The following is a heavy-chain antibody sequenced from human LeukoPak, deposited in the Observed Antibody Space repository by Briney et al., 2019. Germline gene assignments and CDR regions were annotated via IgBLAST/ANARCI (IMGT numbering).Heavy chain of an antibody. J-gene: IGHJ6*02. V-gene: IGHV3-74*01. D-gene: IGHD2-2*01. CDR3: TSSQISGSCSITRRPDYYYGMDV. CDR2: INNDGSST. CDR1: GFTFSSYW. Sequence: GGSLRLSCAASGFTFSSYWMHWVRQAPGKGLVWVSRINNDGSSTIYADSVKGRFTMSRDNAKNTLYLQMNSLRAEDTAVYYCTSSQISGSCSITRRPDYYYGMDVWGQGTTVTVSS.